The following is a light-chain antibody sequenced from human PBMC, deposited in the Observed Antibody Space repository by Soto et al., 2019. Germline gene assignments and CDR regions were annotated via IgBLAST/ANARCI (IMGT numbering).Light chain of an antibody. J-gene: IGKJ1*01. Sequence: DIVMTQSPDSLAVSLGERATINCKSSQSVLYSSNNKNYLAWYQQKPGHPPKLLIYWASTRESGVPDRFSGSWSGTDFTLTISSLQAEDVAVYYCQQYYDAPQNFGQGTKVEIK. CDR1: QSVLYSSNNKNY. CDR3: QQYYDAPQN. CDR2: WAS. V-gene: IGKV4-1*01.